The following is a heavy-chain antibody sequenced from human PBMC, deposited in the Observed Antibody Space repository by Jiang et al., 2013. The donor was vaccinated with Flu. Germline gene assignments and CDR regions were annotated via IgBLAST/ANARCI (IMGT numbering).Heavy chain of an antibody. Sequence: SGAEVKKPGTSVKVSCKASGFTFTSSAMQWVRQARGQRLEWIGWIVVGSGNTNYAQKFQERVTITRDMSTSTADMELSSLRSEDTAVYYCAAGRSYGYDFDYWGQGTLVTVSS. CDR3: AAGRSYGYDFDY. J-gene: IGHJ4*02. V-gene: IGHV1-58*02. CDR1: GFTFTSSA. D-gene: IGHD5-18*01. CDR2: IVVGSGNT.